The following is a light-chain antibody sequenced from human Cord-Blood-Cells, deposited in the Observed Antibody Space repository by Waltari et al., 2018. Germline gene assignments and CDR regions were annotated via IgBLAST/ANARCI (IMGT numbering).Light chain of an antibody. CDR1: SSDVGGYNY. J-gene: IGLJ2*01. CDR3: SSYAGSNNLV. Sequence: QSALTQPPSASGSPGQSVTISCTGTSSDVGGYNYVSWYQQPPSKAPKLMIYEVSKRPSGLPARFSGSKSGNTASLTVSGLQAEDEADYYCSSYAGSNNLVFGGGTKLTVL. CDR2: EVS. V-gene: IGLV2-8*01.